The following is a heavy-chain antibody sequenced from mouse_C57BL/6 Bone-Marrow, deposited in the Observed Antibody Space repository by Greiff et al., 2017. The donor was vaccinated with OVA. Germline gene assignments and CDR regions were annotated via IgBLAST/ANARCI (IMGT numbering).Heavy chain of an antibody. D-gene: IGHD2-3*01. CDR3: ARVGWLLRFDY. V-gene: IGHV1-81*01. Sequence: QVQLKQSGAELARPGASVKLSCKASGYTFTSYGISWVKQRTGQGLEWIGEIYPRSGNTYYNEKFKGKATLTADKSSSTAYMELRSLTSDDSAVYFCARVGWLLRFDYWGQGTTLTVSS. CDR1: GYTFTSYG. J-gene: IGHJ2*01. CDR2: IYPRSGNT.